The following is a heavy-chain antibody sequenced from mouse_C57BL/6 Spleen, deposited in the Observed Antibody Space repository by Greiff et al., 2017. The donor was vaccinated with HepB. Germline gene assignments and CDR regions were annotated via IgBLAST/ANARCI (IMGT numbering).Heavy chain of an antibody. V-gene: IGHV1-59*01. CDR1: GYTFTSYW. Sequence: QVQLQQPGAELVRPGTSVKLSCKASGYTFTSYWMHWVKQRPGHGLEWIGVIDPSDSYTNYNQKFKGKATLTVDTSSSTAYMQLSSLTSEDSAVYYCARYYGNYGGYFDYWGQGTTLTVSS. J-gene: IGHJ2*01. D-gene: IGHD2-1*01. CDR2: IDPSDSYT. CDR3: ARYYGNYGGYFDY.